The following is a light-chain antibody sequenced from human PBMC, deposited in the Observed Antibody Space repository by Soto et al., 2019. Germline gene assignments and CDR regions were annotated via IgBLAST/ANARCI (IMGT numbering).Light chain of an antibody. CDR2: IGD. CDR3: AAWDDNLNAYV. J-gene: IGLJ1*01. CDR1: TSNIGTFY. V-gene: IGLV1-47*02. Sequence: QSVLTQPPSVSGAPGQRVSISCTGSTSNIGTFYVYWYQHLPGTAPKLLIYIGDQRASGVSDRFSASKSGTSASLAISGLRSDDEADYYCAAWDDNLNAYVFGSGTKLTVL.